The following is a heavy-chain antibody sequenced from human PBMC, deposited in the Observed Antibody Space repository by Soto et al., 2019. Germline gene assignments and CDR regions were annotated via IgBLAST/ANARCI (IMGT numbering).Heavy chain of an antibody. V-gene: IGHV1-8*01. J-gene: IGHJ5*02. CDR1: GYTFTSYD. CDR2: MNPNSGNT. Sequence: ALVKVSCKASGYTFTSYDIDWVRQATGQGLEWMGWMNPNSGNTGYAQKFQGRVTMTRNTSISTAYMELSSLRSEDTAVYYCARATVQVTTSFNWFDPWGQGTLVTVSS. CDR3: ARATVQVTTSFNWFDP. D-gene: IGHD4-17*01.